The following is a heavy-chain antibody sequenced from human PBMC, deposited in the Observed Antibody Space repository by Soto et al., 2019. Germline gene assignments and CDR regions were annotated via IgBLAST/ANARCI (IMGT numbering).Heavy chain of an antibody. CDR3: ARGGYSYGYVRNNWFDP. J-gene: IGHJ5*02. CDR2: IIPIFGTA. Sequence: SVKVSCKASGGTFSSYAISWVRQSPGQGLEWMGGIIPIFGTANYAQKFQGRVTITADKSTSTAYMELSSLRSEDTAVYYCARGGYSYGYVRNNWFDPWGQGTLVTVSS. V-gene: IGHV1-69*06. D-gene: IGHD5-18*01. CDR1: GGTFSSYA.